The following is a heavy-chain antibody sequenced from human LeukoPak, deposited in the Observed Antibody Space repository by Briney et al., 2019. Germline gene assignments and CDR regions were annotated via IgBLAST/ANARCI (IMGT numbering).Heavy chain of an antibody. Sequence: SETLSLTCTVSGYSISSGYYWGWIRQPPGKGLEWIGSIYHSGSTYYNPSLKSRVTISVDTSKNQFSLKLSSVTAADTAVYYCARMKSGGSYYALNYFDYWGQGTLVTVSS. CDR1: GYSISSGYY. J-gene: IGHJ4*02. D-gene: IGHD2-15*01. V-gene: IGHV4-38-2*02. CDR3: ARMKSGGSYYALNYFDY. CDR2: IYHSGST.